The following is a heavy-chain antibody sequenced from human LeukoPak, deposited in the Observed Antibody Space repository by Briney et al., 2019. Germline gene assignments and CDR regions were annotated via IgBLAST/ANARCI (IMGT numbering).Heavy chain of an antibody. CDR2: ISAYNGNT. CDR1: GYTFTSYG. J-gene: IGHJ6*03. Sequence: ASVKVSCKASGYTFTSYGISWVRQAPGQGLEWMGWISAYNGNTNYAQKFQGRVTMTRDTSISTAYMELSRLRSDDTAVYYCARDRYYDILTGYYYYYMDVWGKGTTVTISS. V-gene: IGHV1-18*01. D-gene: IGHD3-9*01. CDR3: ARDRYYDILTGYYYYYMDV.